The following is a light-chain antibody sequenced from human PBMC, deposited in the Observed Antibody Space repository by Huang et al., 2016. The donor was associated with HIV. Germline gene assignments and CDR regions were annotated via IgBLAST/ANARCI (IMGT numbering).Light chain of an antibody. J-gene: IGKJ3*01. V-gene: IGKV1-39*01. CDR3: QQTHTTPWT. CDR2: ATS. CDR1: QSITTY. Sequence: DIHMTQSPSSLLASVGDRVTITCRTSQSITTYLNWYQQKPGKAPALLIYATSSLHSGVPSRFSGSGSGTHFTLTITNLRPEDFATYYCQQTHTTPWTFGPGTRVEIK.